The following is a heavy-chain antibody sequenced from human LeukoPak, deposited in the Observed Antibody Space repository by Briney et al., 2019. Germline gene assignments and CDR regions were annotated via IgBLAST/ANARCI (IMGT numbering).Heavy chain of an antibody. CDR2: IYSGGST. CDR1: GFTVSSNY. D-gene: IGHD2-2*01. J-gene: IGHJ4*02. CDR3: AKGAYCSSLSCYAYTPLEY. Sequence: GGSLRLSCAASGFTVSSNYMSWVRQAPGKGLEWVSVIYSGGSTYYADSVKGRFTISRDNSKNTLYLQMNSLRAEDTAVYYCAKGAYCSSLSCYAYTPLEYWGQGTLVTVST. V-gene: IGHV3-53*01.